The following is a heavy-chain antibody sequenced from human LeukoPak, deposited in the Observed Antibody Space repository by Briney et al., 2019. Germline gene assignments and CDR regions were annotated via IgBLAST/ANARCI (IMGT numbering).Heavy chain of an antibody. V-gene: IGHV3-23*01. CDR2: ITGGHYAT. D-gene: IGHD4-17*01. J-gene: IGHJ5*02. Sequence: GGSLRLSCAASGFSFSSFAMTWVRQAPGKGLEWVSSITGGHYATYNTDSVKGRFTISRDNAKNTLFLQMHSLGADDTAIYYCTKDPNGDYIGAFDPWGQGTLVTVS. CDR3: TKDPNGDYIGAFDP. CDR1: GFSFSSFA.